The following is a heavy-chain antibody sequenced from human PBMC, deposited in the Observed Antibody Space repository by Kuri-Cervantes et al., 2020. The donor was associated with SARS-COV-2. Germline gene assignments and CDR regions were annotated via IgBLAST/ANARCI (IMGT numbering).Heavy chain of an antibody. CDR3: TKGSVMIPVPNA. CDR2: ISASGNTP. J-gene: IGHJ5*02. D-gene: IGHD2-21*01. V-gene: IGHV3-23*01. CDR1: GYTFSTYT. Sequence: GESLKISCVGAGYTFSTYTMSWVRQAPGKGLEWVAAISASGNTPFYADSVEGRFTISRDNSKTTLYLQMDNLRAEDTAFYYCTKGSVMIPVPNAWGQGTLVTVSS.